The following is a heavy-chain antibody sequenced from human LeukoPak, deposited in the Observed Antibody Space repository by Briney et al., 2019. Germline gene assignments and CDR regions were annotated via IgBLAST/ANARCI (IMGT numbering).Heavy chain of an antibody. CDR1: GYSITTGYY. J-gene: IGHJ4*02. CDR2: IYHSGST. Sequence: TETLSLTCTVSGYSITTGYYWGWIRQPPGKGLEWIGSIYHSGSTYYNPSLKSRVTISVDTSKNQFSLKLSSVTAADTAVYYCATQYYDILTGYYFFDYWGQGTLVTVSS. D-gene: IGHD3-9*01. V-gene: IGHV4-38-2*02. CDR3: ATQYYDILTGYYFFDY.